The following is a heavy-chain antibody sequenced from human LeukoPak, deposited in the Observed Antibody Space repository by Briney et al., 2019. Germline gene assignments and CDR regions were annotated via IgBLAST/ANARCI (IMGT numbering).Heavy chain of an antibody. J-gene: IGHJ5*02. D-gene: IGHD2-2*01. Sequence: ASVKVSCKASGGTFSSYAISWVRQAPGQGLEWMGSIMTILGIANYAQKFQGRVTITADKSTSTAYIELSSLRSEDTGVYYCATTWEKYCSSTSCYEFDPWGQGTLVTVSS. CDR2: IMTILGIA. CDR1: GGTFSSYA. V-gene: IGHV1-69*04. CDR3: ATTWEKYCSSTSCYEFDP.